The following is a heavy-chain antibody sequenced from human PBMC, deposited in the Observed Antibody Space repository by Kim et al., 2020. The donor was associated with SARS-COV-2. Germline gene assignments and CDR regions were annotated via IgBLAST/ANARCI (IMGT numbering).Heavy chain of an antibody. CDR1: GFTFSSYA. D-gene: IGHD3-10*01. CDR2: ISYDGSNK. CDR3: ASEPIWFGGVRDV. Sequence: GGSLRLSCAASGFTFSSYAMHWVRQAPGKGLEWVAVISYDGSNKYYADSVKGRFTISRDNSKNTLYLQMNSLRAEDTAVYYCASEPIWFGGVRDVWGKGT. J-gene: IGHJ6*03. V-gene: IGHV3-30*04.